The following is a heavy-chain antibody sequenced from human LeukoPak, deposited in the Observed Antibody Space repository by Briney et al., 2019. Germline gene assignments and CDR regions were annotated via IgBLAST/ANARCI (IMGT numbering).Heavy chain of an antibody. CDR1: GHTFTSYG. CDR3: ARDEAAAGTSGWFDP. D-gene: IGHD6-13*01. Sequence: ASVKVSCKASGHTFTSYGISWVRQAPGQGLGWMGWISAYNGNTNYAQKLQGRVTMTTDTSTSTAYMELRSLRSDDTAVYYCARDEAAAGTSGWFDPWGQGTLVTVSS. V-gene: IGHV1-18*01. CDR2: ISAYNGNT. J-gene: IGHJ5*02.